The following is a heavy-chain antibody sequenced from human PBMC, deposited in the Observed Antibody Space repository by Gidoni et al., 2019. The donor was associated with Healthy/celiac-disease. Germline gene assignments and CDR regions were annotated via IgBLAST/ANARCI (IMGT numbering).Heavy chain of an antibody. CDR2: LRVSGGST. D-gene: IGHD6-19*01. V-gene: IGHV3-23*01. CDR1: GFSFRSHA. Sequence: EVQLLESGGGLVQPGGSLRHSCAGSGFSFRSHAMGWVRQTQGKGLESVSSLRVSGGSTYYADSVKGRFTFSRDNSKNTLYLIMNGLRAEDTAVYYGTKDGPYIAVARGDWFDPWGQGTLVTVSS. CDR3: TKDGPYIAVARGDWFDP. J-gene: IGHJ5*02.